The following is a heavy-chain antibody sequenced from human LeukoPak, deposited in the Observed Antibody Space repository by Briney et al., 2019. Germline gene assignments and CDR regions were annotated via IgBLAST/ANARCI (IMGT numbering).Heavy chain of an antibody. J-gene: IGHJ5*02. CDR1: GFTFSSHW. CDR3: ARSGSVHPTPNA. V-gene: IGHV3-7*01. Sequence: GGSLRLSCAASGFTFSSHWMDWVRQAPGKGLEWVANIKPDGNENYYVDSVKGRFTISRDNAKNSLYLQMNSLKVEDTAVYYCARSGSVHPTPNAWGQGALVTVSS. D-gene: IGHD2-15*01. CDR2: IKPDGNEN.